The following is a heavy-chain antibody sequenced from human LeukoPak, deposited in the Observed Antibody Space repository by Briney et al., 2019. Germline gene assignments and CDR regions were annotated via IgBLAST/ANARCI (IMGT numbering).Heavy chain of an antibody. CDR3: ATAGYSGSWFDY. D-gene: IGHD6-13*01. CDR2: ISYDGSTE. Sequence: PGRSLRLSCAASGFTFSSYAIHWVRQAPGKGLEWVAIISYDGSTENYADSVKGRCTISRDNSKNTLYLQMNSLRAEDTALYYCATAGYSGSWFDYWGQGTLVTVSS. CDR1: GFTFSSYA. V-gene: IGHV3-30-3*01. J-gene: IGHJ4*02.